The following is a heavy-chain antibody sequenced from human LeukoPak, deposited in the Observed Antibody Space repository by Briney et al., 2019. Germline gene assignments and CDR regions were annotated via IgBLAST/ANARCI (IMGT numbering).Heavy chain of an antibody. V-gene: IGHV3-23*01. CDR2: ISGSSGRT. CDR3: AKGPLTEVAGTTWDY. Sequence: GGSLRLSCAASGFTFSGHAMSWVRQAPVKGLEWVSAISGSSGRTYYADSVKGRLTISRDNSKNTLYLQMNSLRAEDTAVYYCAKGPLTEVAGTTWDYWGQGTPVTVSS. D-gene: IGHD6-19*01. J-gene: IGHJ4*02. CDR1: GFTFSGHA.